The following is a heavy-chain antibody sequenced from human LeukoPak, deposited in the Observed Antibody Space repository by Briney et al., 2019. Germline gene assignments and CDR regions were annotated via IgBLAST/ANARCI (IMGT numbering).Heavy chain of an antibody. V-gene: IGHV4-4*07. CDR2: FHTSGST. Sequence: SETLSLTCTVSGGSISSYYWSWIRQPAGKGLEWIGRFHTSGSTNYNPSLESRGTMSVDTSKNQFSLKLSSVTAADTAVYYCARDRYYYDSSGYYALDYWGQGTLVTVSS. CDR1: GGSISSYY. CDR3: ARDRYYYDSSGYYALDY. D-gene: IGHD3-22*01. J-gene: IGHJ4*02.